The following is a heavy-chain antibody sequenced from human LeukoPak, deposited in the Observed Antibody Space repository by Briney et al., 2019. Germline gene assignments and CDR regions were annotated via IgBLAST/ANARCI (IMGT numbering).Heavy chain of an antibody. D-gene: IGHD5-12*01. CDR2: INPSGGST. Sequence: ASVKVSCKASGYTFTSYYMHWVRQAPGQGLEWMGIINPSGGSTSYAQKFQGRVTMTRDTSTSTVHMELSSLRSEDTAVYYCARGGYSGSPEKCENFDYWGQGTLVTVSS. V-gene: IGHV1-46*01. CDR3: ARGGYSGSPEKCENFDY. CDR1: GYTFTSYY. J-gene: IGHJ4*02.